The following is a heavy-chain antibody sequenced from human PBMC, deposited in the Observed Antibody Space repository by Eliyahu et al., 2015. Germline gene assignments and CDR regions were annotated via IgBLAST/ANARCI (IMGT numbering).Heavy chain of an antibody. J-gene: IGHJ4*02. Sequence: EVQLVESGGGLVQPGESLRLSCAASGFTFSSYWMHWVRQAPGKGLVWVSRINSDGGTTDYADSVKGRFTISRDNAKNTVSLQMNSLRAEDTAVYYCVRLQSGTPFDYWGQGTLVTVSS. D-gene: IGHD1/OR15-1a*01. CDR2: INSDGGTT. V-gene: IGHV3-74*01. CDR3: VRLQSGTPFDY. CDR1: GFTFSSYW.